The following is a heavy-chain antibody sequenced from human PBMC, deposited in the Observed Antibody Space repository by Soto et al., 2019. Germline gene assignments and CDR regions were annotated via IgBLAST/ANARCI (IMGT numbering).Heavy chain of an antibody. J-gene: IGHJ6*02. D-gene: IGHD3-22*01. CDR1: GFTFSSYA. CDR2: ISGSGGST. Sequence: EVQLLESGGGLVQPGGSLRLSCAASGFTFSSYAMSWVRQAPGKGLEWVSAISGSGGSTYYADSVKGRFTISRDNSKKTLYLQMNSLRAEDTAVYYCAKGGMGYYDSSGYYYGSYYYYGMDVWGQGTTVTVSS. V-gene: IGHV3-23*01. CDR3: AKGGMGYYDSSGYYYGSYYYYGMDV.